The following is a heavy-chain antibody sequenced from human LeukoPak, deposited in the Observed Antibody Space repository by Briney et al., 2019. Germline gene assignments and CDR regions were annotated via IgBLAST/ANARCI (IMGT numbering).Heavy chain of an antibody. J-gene: IGHJ6*03. CDR1: GFTFSSYG. D-gene: IGHD1-26*01. V-gene: IGHV3-30*03. Sequence: GGTLRLSCAASGFTFSSYGMHWVRQAPGKGLEWVAVISYDGSNKYDADSVKGRFTISRDNSKNTLYLQMNSLRAEDTAVYYCAFPTGVRELHDLYMDVWGKGTTVTVSS. CDR2: ISYDGSNK. CDR3: AFPTGVRELHDLYMDV.